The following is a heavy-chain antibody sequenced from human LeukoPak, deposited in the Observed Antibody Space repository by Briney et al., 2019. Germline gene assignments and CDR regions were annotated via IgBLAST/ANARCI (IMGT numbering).Heavy chain of an antibody. V-gene: IGHV4-39*01. CDR1: GGSISSSSYY. CDR3: ARGTVTINWFDP. J-gene: IGHJ5*02. CDR2: IYYSGST. Sequence: PSETLSLTCTVSGGSISSSSYYWGWIRQPPGKGLEWIGSIYYSGSTYYNPSLKSRVTISVDTSKNQFSLKLSSATAADTAVYYCARGTVTINWFDPWGQGTLVTVSS. D-gene: IGHD4-11*01.